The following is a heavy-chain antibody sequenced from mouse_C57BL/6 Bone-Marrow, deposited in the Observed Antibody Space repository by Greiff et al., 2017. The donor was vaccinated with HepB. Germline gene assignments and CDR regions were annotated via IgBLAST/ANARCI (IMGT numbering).Heavy chain of an antibody. V-gene: IGHV5-4*03. CDR2: ISDGGSYT. CDR1: GFTFSSYA. D-gene: IGHD2-5*01. J-gene: IGHJ2*01. CDR3: ARSPLYYSNYYFDY. Sequence: EVMLVESGGGLVKPGGSLKLSCAASGFTFSSYAMSWVRQTPEKRLEWVATISDGGSYTYYPDNVKGRFTISRDNAKNNLYLQMSHLKSEDTAMYYCARSPLYYSNYYFDYWGQGTTLTVSS.